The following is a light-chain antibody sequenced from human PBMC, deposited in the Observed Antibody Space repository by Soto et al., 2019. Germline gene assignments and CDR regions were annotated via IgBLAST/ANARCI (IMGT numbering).Light chain of an antibody. V-gene: IGLV8-61*01. CDR2: NTK. J-gene: IGLJ2*01. CDR1: TGSVSTNYY. CDR3: LLDVGSGMVI. Sequence: QTVVTQEPSFSVSPGGTVTLTCCLSTGSVSTNYYPRWYQQTPGQPPRTLIFNTKTRSSGVPDRFSGSIVGNKAALTITGDQADDECDYYGLLDVGSGMVIFGGGTKVTVL.